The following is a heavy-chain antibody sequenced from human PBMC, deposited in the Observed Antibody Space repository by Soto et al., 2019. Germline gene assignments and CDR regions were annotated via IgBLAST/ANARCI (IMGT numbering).Heavy chain of an antibody. V-gene: IGHV4-59*07. Sequence: PSDTLCLTSRVSGCSIGSYDWVLLRQPPGKGLEWIGYIYYSGSTNYNPSLKSRVTISVDTSKNQFSLKLSSVTAADTAVYYCARTPRYGGFDYWGQGTLVTVSS. CDR1: GCSIGSYD. D-gene: IGHD4-17*01. CDR3: ARTPRYGGFDY. J-gene: IGHJ4*02. CDR2: IYYSGST.